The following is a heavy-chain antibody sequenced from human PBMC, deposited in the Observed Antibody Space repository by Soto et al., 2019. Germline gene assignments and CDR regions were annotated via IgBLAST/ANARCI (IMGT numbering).Heavy chain of an antibody. CDR1: GGSFSGYY. D-gene: IGHD3-10*01. CDR3: ARGYGRTFDY. J-gene: IGHJ4*02. V-gene: IGHV4-34*01. CDR2: INHSGST. Sequence: QVQLQQWGAGLLKPSETLSLTCAVYGGSFSGYYWNWIRQPPGKGLEWIGEINHSGSTNYNPSLXSXVXIXIDTSTTQFSLKLSSVTAADTAVYYCARGYGRTFDYWGQGTLVTVSS.